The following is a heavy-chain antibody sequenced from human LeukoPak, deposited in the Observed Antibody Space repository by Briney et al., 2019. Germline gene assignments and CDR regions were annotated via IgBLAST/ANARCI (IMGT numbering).Heavy chain of an antibody. D-gene: IGHD1-26*01. Sequence: PGGSLRLSCAASGFTFSSYWMTWVRQAPGKGLEWVANIKQDGSEKYYVDSVKGRFTISRDNAKNSLYLQMNSLRVEDTAVYYCARYSGSYFYFDYWGQGTLVTVSS. CDR3: ARYSGSYFYFDY. CDR1: GFTFSSYW. J-gene: IGHJ4*02. CDR2: IKQDGSEK. V-gene: IGHV3-7*01.